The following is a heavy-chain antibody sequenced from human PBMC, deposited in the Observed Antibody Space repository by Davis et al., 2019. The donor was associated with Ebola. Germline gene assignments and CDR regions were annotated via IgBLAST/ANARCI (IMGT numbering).Heavy chain of an antibody. CDR2: ISSSGSTI. D-gene: IGHD3-16*02. V-gene: IGHV3-11*04. CDR3: AREGDYDYVWGSYLKVGFDY. Sequence: LSLTCAVYGGSFSGYYWSWIRQPPGKGLEWVSYISSSGSTIYYADSVKGRFTISRDNAKNSLYLQMNSLRAEDTAVYYCAREGDYDYVWGSYLKVGFDYWGQGTLVTVSS. J-gene: IGHJ4*02. CDR1: GGSFSGYY.